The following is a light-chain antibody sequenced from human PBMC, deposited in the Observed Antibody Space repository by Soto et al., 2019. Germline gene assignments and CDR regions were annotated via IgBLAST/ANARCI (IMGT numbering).Light chain of an antibody. Sequence: EIVLTQSPDTLYLSPGERVTLSCRASQVVTRNSLAWYQHRRGQTPRLLIYGASFRAIGTPDRFSGSGSGTDFTLTISDLEPEDFAVYFCHQYATSPTFGVGTKVDIK. CDR3: HQYATSPT. CDR2: GAS. CDR1: QVVTRNS. J-gene: IGKJ4*01. V-gene: IGKV3-20*01.